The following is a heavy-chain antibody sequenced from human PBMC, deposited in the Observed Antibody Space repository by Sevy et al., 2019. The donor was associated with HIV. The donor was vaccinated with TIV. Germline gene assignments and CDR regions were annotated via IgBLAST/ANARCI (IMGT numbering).Heavy chain of an antibody. Sequence: GGYLRLSCAASGLTFTSYAMNWVRQAPGKGLERVSTISGSGGSTYYGDSVKGRFTISRDNSKNTLYLQMSSLRAEDTAVYYCAKDRNEGSGYYPEGAFDIWGQGTKVIVSS. CDR2: ISGSGGST. D-gene: IGHD3-22*01. J-gene: IGHJ3*02. V-gene: IGHV3-23*01. CDR1: GLTFTSYA. CDR3: AKDRNEGSGYYPEGAFDI.